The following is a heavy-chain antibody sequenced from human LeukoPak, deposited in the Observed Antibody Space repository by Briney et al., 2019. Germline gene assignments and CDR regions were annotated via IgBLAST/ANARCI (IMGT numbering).Heavy chain of an antibody. Sequence: VASVKVSCKASGYTFTSYYMHWVRQAPGQGLEWMGWINPNSGGTNYAQKFQGWVTMTRDTSISTAYMELSRLRSDDTAVYYCARGGFGSIAAAIQDLDYWGQGTLVTVSS. D-gene: IGHD6-13*01. J-gene: IGHJ4*02. V-gene: IGHV1-2*04. CDR2: INPNSGGT. CDR1: GYTFTSYY. CDR3: ARGGFGSIAAAIQDLDY.